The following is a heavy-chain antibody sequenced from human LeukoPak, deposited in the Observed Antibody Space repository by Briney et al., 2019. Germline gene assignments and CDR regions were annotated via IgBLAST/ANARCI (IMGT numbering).Heavy chain of an antibody. J-gene: IGHJ4*02. CDR2: INHSGST. Sequence: SETLSLTCAVYGGSFSGYYWSWIRQPPGKGLEWIGEINHSGSTNYNPSLKSRVTISVDTSKNQFSLKLSSVTAADTAVYYCAREKRVGATTSLDYWGQGTLVTVSS. CDR3: AREKRVGATTSLDY. CDR1: GGSFSGYY. V-gene: IGHV4-34*01. D-gene: IGHD1-26*01.